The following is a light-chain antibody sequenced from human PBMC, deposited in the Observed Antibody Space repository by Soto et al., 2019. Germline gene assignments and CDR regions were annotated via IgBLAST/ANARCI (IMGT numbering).Light chain of an antibody. CDR1: SSNIENNA. Sequence: QSVLTQPPSVSEAPRQRVTISCSGSSSNIENNAVNWYQQFPGKPPKLVVYFDDLLPSGVSDRFSGSKSGTSASLAISGLQSEDEAEHYCAAWDDSLNGLIFGGGTKLTVL. J-gene: IGLJ2*01. V-gene: IGLV1-36*01. CDR3: AAWDDSLNGLI. CDR2: FDD.